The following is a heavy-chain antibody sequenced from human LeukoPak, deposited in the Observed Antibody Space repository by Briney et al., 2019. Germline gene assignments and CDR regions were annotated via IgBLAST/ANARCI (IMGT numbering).Heavy chain of an antibody. V-gene: IGHV3-53*01. J-gene: IGHJ6*02. Sequence: GGSLRLSCAASGFTVSSNYMSWVRQAPGKGLEWVSVIYSGGSTYYADSVKGRFTISRDNSKNTLYLQMNSLRAEDTAVYYCARPGAHYGDWYYGMDVWGQGTTVTVSS. CDR3: ARPGAHYGDWYYGMDV. CDR1: GFTVSSNY. D-gene: IGHD4-17*01. CDR2: IYSGGST.